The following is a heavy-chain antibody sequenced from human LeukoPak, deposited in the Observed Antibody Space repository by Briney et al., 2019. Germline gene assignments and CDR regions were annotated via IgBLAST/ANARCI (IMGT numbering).Heavy chain of an antibody. CDR2: INSDGSST. V-gene: IGHV3-74*01. Sequence: GGSLRLSCAASGFTFSSYWMHWVRQAPGKGLVWVSRINSDGSSTSYADSVKGRFTISRDNAKNTLYLQMNSLRAEDTVVYYCARVPTYYDFWSGYSPLHDAFDIWGQGTMVTVSS. CDR3: ARVPTYYDFWSGYSPLHDAFDI. D-gene: IGHD3-3*01. J-gene: IGHJ3*02. CDR1: GFTFSSYW.